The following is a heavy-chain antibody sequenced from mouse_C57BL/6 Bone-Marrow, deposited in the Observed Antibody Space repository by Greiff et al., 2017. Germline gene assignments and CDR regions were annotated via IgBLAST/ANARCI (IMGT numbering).Heavy chain of an antibody. Sequence: QVQLQQSGAELVKPGASVKLSCKASGYTFTSYWMQWVKQRPGQGLEWIGEIDPSDSCTNYNQKFKGKATLTVDTSSSTAYMQLSSLTSEDSAVYYCAREPLSEDYAMDYWGQGTSVTVSS. V-gene: IGHV1-50*01. J-gene: IGHJ4*01. CDR1: GYTFTSYW. D-gene: IGHD6-1*01. CDR3: AREPLSEDYAMDY. CDR2: IDPSDSCT.